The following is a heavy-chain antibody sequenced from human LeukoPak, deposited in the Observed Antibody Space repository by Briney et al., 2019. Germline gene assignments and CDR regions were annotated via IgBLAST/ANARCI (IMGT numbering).Heavy chain of an antibody. D-gene: IGHD4-23*01. CDR3: AGDVHDYGGNSGFDY. J-gene: IGHJ4*01. Sequence: ASVKVSCKASGYFFRDYYMHWVRQAPGQGLEWMGWINPSSGDANYAQKFQGRVTMTSDTSISTAYLELNRLRADDTAIYFCAGDVHDYGGNSGFDYWGQGSLVIVSS. V-gene: IGHV1-2*02. CDR1: GYFFRDYY. CDR2: INPSSGDA.